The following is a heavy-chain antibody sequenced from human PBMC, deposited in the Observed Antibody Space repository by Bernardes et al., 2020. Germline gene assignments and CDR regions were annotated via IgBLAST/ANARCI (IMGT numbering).Heavy chain of an antibody. CDR2: IYYSGST. V-gene: IGHV4-59*12. CDR3: ARAYYYGSGSYLVYYYYGMDV. Sequence: SETLSLTCTVSGGSISSYYWSWIRQPPGKGLEWIGYIYYSGSTNYNPSLKSRVTISVDKSKNQFSLKLSSVTAADTAVYYCARAYYYGSGSYLVYYYYGMDVWGQGTTVTVSS. J-gene: IGHJ6*02. D-gene: IGHD3-10*01. CDR1: GGSISSYY.